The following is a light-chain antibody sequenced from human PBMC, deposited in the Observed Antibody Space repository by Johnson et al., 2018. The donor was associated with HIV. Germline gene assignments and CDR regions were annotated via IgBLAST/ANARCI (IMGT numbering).Light chain of an antibody. CDR2: KDN. Sequence: QPVLTQPPSVSAAPGQTVTISCSGSSSTIGNNFVSWYQVLPGTAPKLLIYKDNERPSGIPDRFSGSKSGPLATLDITGLQTGDEADYYCGTWDTTLSAYVFGTGTTVTVL. CDR1: SSTIGNNF. CDR3: GTWDTTLSAYV. V-gene: IGLV1-51*02. J-gene: IGLJ1*01.